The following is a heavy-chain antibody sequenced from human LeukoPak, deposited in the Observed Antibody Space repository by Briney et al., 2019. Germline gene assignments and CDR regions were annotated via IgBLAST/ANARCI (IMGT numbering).Heavy chain of an antibody. Sequence: PGGSLRLSCEASGFPFSSYAMSWVRQAPGKGLEWVSVISGSGDSTYYADSVEGRCTSSRDNSKDALYLQMNSLRAEDTPVYYCARVGYSGYDYDYWGQGTLVTVSS. CDR2: ISGSGDST. V-gene: IGHV3-23*01. CDR3: ARVGYSGYDYDY. J-gene: IGHJ4*02. CDR1: GFPFSSYA. D-gene: IGHD5-12*01.